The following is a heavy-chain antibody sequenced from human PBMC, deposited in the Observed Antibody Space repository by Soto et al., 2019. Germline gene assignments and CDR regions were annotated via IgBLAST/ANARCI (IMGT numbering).Heavy chain of an antibody. D-gene: IGHD4-17*01. CDR1: GFTFSSYG. V-gene: IGHV3-30*18. Sequence: QVQLVESGGGVVQPGRSLRLSCAASGFTFSSYGMHWVRQAPGKGLEWVAVISYDGSNKYYADSVKGRFTISRDNSKNTLYLQMNSLRAEDTAVYYCAKDMGPYTGTIPTEWGQGTLVTVSS. CDR2: ISYDGSNK. CDR3: AKDMGPYTGTIPTE. J-gene: IGHJ4*02.